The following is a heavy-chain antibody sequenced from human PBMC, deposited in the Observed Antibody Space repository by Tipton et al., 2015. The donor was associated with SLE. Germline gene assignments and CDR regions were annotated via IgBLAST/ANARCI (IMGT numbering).Heavy chain of an antibody. CDR2: IWYDGSNK. V-gene: IGHV3-33*01. D-gene: IGHD3-22*01. CDR1: GFTFSSYG. J-gene: IGHJ4*02. Sequence: SLRLSCAASGFTFSSYGMHWVRQAPGKGLEWVAVIWYDGSNKYYADSVKGRFTISRDNSKNTLYLQMNSLRAEDTAVYYCARAGYDSRGYYLVFWGQGTLVTVSS. CDR3: ARAGYDSRGYYLVF.